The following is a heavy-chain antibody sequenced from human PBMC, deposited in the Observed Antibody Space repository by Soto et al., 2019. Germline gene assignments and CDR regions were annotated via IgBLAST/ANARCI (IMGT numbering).Heavy chain of an antibody. D-gene: IGHD1-1*01. Sequence: SETLSLTCTVSGGSISSYYWSWIRQPAGKGLEWIGRIYTSGSTNYNPSLKSRVTMSVDTSKNQFSLKLSSVTAADTAVYYCARGENWNNDDWFDPWGQGTLVTVSS. CDR2: IYTSGST. V-gene: IGHV4-4*07. CDR1: GGSISSYY. J-gene: IGHJ5*02. CDR3: ARGENWNNDDWFDP.